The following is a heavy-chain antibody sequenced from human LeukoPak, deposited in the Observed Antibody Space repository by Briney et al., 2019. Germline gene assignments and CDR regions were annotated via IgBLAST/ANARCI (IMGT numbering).Heavy chain of an antibody. CDR3: ARRGVVPAANV. CDR1: GASFSGYY. J-gene: IGHJ4*02. CDR2: INHSGST. V-gene: IGHV4-34*01. Sequence: SETISFTCAVYGASFSGYYCCWIRQPPGRGLEWIGIINHSGSTTTNPSLKGQVTISVATSKNQFSLKLRTVTAADTAVYYCARRGVVPAANVWGERTLVTASS. D-gene: IGHD2-2*01.